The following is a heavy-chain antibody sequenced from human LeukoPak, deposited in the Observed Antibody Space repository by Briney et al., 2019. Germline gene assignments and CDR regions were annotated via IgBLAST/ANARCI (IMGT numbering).Heavy chain of an antibody. CDR3: ARRAEGRRVDY. Sequence: PSETLSLTCAVYGGSFSGYYWSWIRQPPGKGLEWIGEINHSGSTNYNPSLKSRVTISVDTSKNQFSLKLSSVTAADTAVYYCARRAEGRRVDYWGQGTLVTVSS. J-gene: IGHJ4*02. CDR2: INHSGST. CDR1: GGSFSGYY. V-gene: IGHV4-34*01.